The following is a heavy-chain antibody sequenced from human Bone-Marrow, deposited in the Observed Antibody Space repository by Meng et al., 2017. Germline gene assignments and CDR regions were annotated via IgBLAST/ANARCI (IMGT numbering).Heavy chain of an antibody. CDR2: IWYDGSK. J-gene: IGHJ4*02. CDR1: GFTFSSNG. D-gene: IGHD4-17*01. Sequence: QVVLWESGGGVVPPGRSLRLSCAASGFTFSSNGMHWVRQAAGKGLEWVAAIWYDGSKYYGDSVRGRFTISRDNSKDTLYLQMNSLRAEDTAVYYCARDNYGDYYFDYWGQGSLVTVSS. V-gene: IGHV3-33*01. CDR3: ARDNYGDYYFDY.